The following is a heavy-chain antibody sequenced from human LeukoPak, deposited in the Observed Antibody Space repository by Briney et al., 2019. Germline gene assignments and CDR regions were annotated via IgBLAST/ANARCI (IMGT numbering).Heavy chain of an antibody. CDR3: ATDLPGNDAFDI. CDR2: FDPEDGET. J-gene: IGHJ3*02. D-gene: IGHD3-10*01. Sequence: ASVKVSCKVSGYTLTELSMHWVQQAPGKGLEWMGGFDPEDGETIYAQKFQGRVTMTEDTSTDTAYMELSSLRSEDTAVYYCATDLPGNDAFDIWGQGTMVTVSS. CDR1: GYTLTELS. V-gene: IGHV1-24*01.